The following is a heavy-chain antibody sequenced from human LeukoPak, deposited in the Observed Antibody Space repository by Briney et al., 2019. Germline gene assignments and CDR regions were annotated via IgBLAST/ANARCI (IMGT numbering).Heavy chain of an antibody. CDR3: AREGLYSSSSDFDY. V-gene: IGHV1-2*02. CDR1: GYTFTSYY. J-gene: IGHJ4*02. Sequence: GASVKVSCRSSGYTFTSYYVHWVRQAPGQGLQWMGYLNPKTGDTKYAQNLQGRVTMTRDTSISTAYMELSGLRSDDTAVYYCAREGLYSSSSDFDYWGQGTLVTVSS. D-gene: IGHD6-13*01. CDR2: LNPKTGDT.